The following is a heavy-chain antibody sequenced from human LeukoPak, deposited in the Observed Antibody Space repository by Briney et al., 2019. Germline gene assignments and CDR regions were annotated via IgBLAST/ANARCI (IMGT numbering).Heavy chain of an antibody. Sequence: PSETLSLTCTVSGGSTSSYYWSWIRQPPGKGLEWIGYIYYSGSTNYNPSLKSRVTISVDTSKNQFSLKLSSVTAADTAVYYCARRSRYDLFDYWGQGTLVTVSS. CDR1: GGSTSSYY. CDR2: IYYSGST. V-gene: IGHV4-59*08. CDR3: ARRSRYDLFDY. D-gene: IGHD3-9*01. J-gene: IGHJ4*02.